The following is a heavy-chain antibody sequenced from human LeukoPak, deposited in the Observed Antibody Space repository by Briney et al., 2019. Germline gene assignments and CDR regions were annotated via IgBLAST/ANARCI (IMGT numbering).Heavy chain of an antibody. CDR3: TTASHDYGSRYY. J-gene: IGHJ4*02. CDR2: IKSKTDGGTT. D-gene: IGHD4-17*01. V-gene: IGHV3-15*01. Sequence: PGGSLRLSCTASGFTFGDYAMSWFRQAPGKGLEWVGRIKSKTDGGTTDYAAPVKGRFTISRDDSKNTLYLQMNSLKTEDTAVYYCTTASHDYGSRYYWGQGTLVTVSS. CDR1: GFTFGDYA.